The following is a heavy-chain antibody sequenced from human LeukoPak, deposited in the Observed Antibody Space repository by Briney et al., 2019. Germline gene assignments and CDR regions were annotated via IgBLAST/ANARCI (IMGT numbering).Heavy chain of an antibody. CDR2: IYYSGST. V-gene: IGHV4-59*08. CDR3: ARQSSSWYEFDY. Sequence: SETLSLTCTVSGGAISSYYWSWIRQPPGKGLEWIGYIYYSGSTNYNPSLKSRVTISVDTSKNQFSLKLSSVTAADTAVYYCARQSSSWYEFDYWGQETLVTVSS. D-gene: IGHD6-13*01. CDR1: GGAISSYY. J-gene: IGHJ4*02.